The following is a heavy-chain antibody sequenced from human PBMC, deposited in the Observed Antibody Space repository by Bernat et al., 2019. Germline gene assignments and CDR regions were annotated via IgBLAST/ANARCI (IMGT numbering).Heavy chain of an antibody. D-gene: IGHD3-3*01. CDR3: ARGVCFVGVGDDVWSDDAFDI. CDR2: IYHSGST. V-gene: IGHV4-38-2*01. CDR1: GYSISSGYY. Sequence: QVQLQESGPGLVKPSETLSLTCAVSGYSISSGYYWGWFRQPPGKGLEWIGSIYHSGSTYYNPSFKSRVTISVDTSKNQFSLKLSSVTAADTAVYYCARGVCFVGVGDDVWSDDAFDIWGQGTMVTVSS. J-gene: IGHJ3*02.